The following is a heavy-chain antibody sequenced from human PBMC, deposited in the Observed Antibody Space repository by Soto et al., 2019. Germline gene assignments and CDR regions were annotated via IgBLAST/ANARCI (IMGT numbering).Heavy chain of an antibody. Sequence: GGSLRHSCRASGLTFRYAWVCWVLQAPGKGLEWVGRIKSKTDGGTTDYAAPVKGRFTISRDDSKNTLYLQMDSLKTEDTAVYYCTTGRRYSSSWPFDYWGQGTLVTVSS. V-gene: IGHV3-15*01. CDR1: GLTFRYAW. D-gene: IGHD6-13*01. J-gene: IGHJ4*02. CDR3: TTGRRYSSSWPFDY. CDR2: IKSKTDGGTT.